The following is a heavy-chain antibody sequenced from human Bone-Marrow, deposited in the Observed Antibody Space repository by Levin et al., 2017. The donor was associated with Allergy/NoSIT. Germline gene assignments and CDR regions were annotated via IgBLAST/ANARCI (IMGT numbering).Heavy chain of an antibody. CDR1: GYTFSSYG. J-gene: IGHJ5*02. CDR3: ARTVEGGPVAGPANWFDL. CDR2: ISAHIGHT. V-gene: IGHV1-18*04. D-gene: IGHD6-19*01. Sequence: GESLKISCKASGYTFSSYGISWVRQAPGQGLEWMGWISAHIGHTNYAQKFQGRVTMTTDTSTKIVYMDLRNLRSDDTAMYYCARTVEGGPVAGPANWFDLWGQGTLVTVSS.